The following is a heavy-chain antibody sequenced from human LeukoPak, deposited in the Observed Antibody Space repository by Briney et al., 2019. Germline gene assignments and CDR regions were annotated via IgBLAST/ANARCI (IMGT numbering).Heavy chain of an antibody. J-gene: IGHJ4*02. CDR2: INPNSGGT. CDR1: GYTFTGYY. Sequence: ASVKVSCKASGYTFTGYYMHWVRQAPGQGLEWMGWINPNSGGTNYAQKFQGRVTMTRDTSISTAYMELSRLRSDDTAVYYCARERVHNSGSYNYWGQGTLVTVSS. CDR3: ARERVHNSGSYNY. V-gene: IGHV1-2*02. D-gene: IGHD1-26*01.